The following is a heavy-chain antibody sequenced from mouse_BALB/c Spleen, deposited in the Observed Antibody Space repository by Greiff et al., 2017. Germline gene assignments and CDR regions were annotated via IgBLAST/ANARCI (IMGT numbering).Heavy chain of an antibody. D-gene: IGHD2-1*01. CDR1: GYTFTSYW. J-gene: IGHJ1*01. Sequence: DLVKPGASVKLSCKASGYTFTSYWINWIKQRPGQGLEWIGRIAPGSGSTYYNEMFKGKATLTVDTSSSTAYIQLSSLSSEDSAVYFCARKNPLYTGYFDVGGAGTTVTVSS. CDR3: ARKNPLYTGYFDV. V-gene: IGHV1S41*01. CDR2: IAPGSGST.